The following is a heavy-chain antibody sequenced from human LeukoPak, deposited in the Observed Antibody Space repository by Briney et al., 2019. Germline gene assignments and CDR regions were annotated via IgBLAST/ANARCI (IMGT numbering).Heavy chain of an antibody. J-gene: IGHJ4*02. CDR2: IYYSGST. CDR3: ARDSGSYYGPFDY. V-gene: IGHV4-31*02. Sequence: NWIRQHPGKGLEWIGYIYYSGSTYYNPSLKSRVTISVDTSKNQFSLKLSSVTAADTAVYYCARDSGSYYGPFDYWGQGTLVTVSS. D-gene: IGHD1-26*01.